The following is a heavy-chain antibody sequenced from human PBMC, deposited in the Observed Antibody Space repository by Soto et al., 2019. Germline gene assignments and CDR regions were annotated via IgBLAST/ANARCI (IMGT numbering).Heavy chain of an antibody. Sequence: QVQLVQSGAEVKKPGSSVKVSCKASGGTFRSYVTSWVRQAPGQGLEGLGGIIPMYGTTYYAQTFQGRVTIIADECTSTAFMELSSLRSEDTAVYYCASIGTLDWIDDYWGQGTLVTVSS. D-gene: IGHD1-1*01. CDR1: GGTFRSYV. V-gene: IGHV1-69*12. CDR3: ASIGTLDWIDDY. J-gene: IGHJ4*02. CDR2: IIPMYGTT.